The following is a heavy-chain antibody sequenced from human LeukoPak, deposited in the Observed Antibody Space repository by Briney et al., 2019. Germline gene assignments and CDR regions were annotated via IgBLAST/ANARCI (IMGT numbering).Heavy chain of an antibody. CDR1: GGSMTTHH. V-gene: IGHV4-59*11. Sequence: SETLSLTCTVSGGSMTTHHWNWIRQTPGKGLEWIGYVFDSGRTKENPSLKSRVTLSADTSKNQLSLRLSSVTAADTAVYYCTTIKRGNIFGYFDFWGQGILVTVST. CDR2: VFDSGRT. D-gene: IGHD5-18*01. CDR3: TTIKRGNIFGYFDF. J-gene: IGHJ4*02.